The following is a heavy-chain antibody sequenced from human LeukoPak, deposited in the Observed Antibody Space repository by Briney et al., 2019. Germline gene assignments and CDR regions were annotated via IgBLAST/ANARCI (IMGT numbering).Heavy chain of an antibody. CDR2: IIPIVGIA. Sequence: PGGSLRLSCAASGFTFSSYAISWVRQAPGQGLEWMGSIIPIVGIANYAQKFQGRVTITADKSTSTAYMELSSLRSEDTAVYYCARVVWSGSYPVGHHWFDPWGQGTLVTVSS. D-gene: IGHD1-26*01. J-gene: IGHJ5*02. V-gene: IGHV1-69*04. CDR3: ARVVWSGSYPVGHHWFDP. CDR1: GFTFSSYA.